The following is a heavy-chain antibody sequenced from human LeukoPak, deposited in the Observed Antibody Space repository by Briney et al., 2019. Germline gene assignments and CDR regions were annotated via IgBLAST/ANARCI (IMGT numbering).Heavy chain of an antibody. CDR3: ARVRGYYYDSSGRVDYYYYMDV. D-gene: IGHD3-22*01. V-gene: IGHV4-59*01. CDR2: IYYSGST. CDR1: GGSISRYY. Sequence: SETLSLTCTVSGGSISRYYWSWIRQPPGKGLEWIGYIYYSGSTNYNPSLKSRVTISVDTSKNQFSLKLSSVTAADTAVYYCARVRGYYYDSSGRVDYYYYMDVWGKGTTVTVSS. J-gene: IGHJ6*03.